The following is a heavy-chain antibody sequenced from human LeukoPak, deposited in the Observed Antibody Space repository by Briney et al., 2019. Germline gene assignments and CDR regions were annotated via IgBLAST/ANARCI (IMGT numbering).Heavy chain of an antibody. Sequence: GGSLRLSCAASGFTFSSYSMNWVRQAPGKGLEWVSAISGSGGSTYYADSVKGRFTISRDNSKNTLYLQMNSLRAEDTAVYYCAKAYDSSGYYLVCEFVYWGQGTLVTVSS. CDR3: AKAYDSSGYYLVCEFVY. V-gene: IGHV3-23*01. D-gene: IGHD3-22*01. CDR2: ISGSGGST. J-gene: IGHJ4*02. CDR1: GFTFSSYS.